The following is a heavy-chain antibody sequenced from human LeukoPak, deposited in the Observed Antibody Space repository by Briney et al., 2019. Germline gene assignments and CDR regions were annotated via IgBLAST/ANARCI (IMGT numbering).Heavy chain of an antibody. CDR3: AREDTAMDLFDY. Sequence: AASVKVSCMASGGTFSSYAISWVRQAPGQGLEWMGGIIPIFGTANYAQKFQGRVTITADESTSTAYMELSSLRSEDTAVYYCAREDTAMDLFDYWGQGTLVTVSS. CDR1: GGTFSSYA. D-gene: IGHD5-18*01. V-gene: IGHV1-69*13. J-gene: IGHJ4*02. CDR2: IIPIFGTA.